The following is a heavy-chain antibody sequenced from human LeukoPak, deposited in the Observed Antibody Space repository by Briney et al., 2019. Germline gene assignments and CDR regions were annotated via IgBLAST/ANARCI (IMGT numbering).Heavy chain of an antibody. CDR2: IYYSGST. Sequence: SETLSLTCTVSGGSISSYYWSWIRQPPGKGLECIGYIYYSGSTNYNPSLESRVTISVDTSKNQFSLKLSSVTAADTAVYYCARGYSYGYGWFDPWGQGTLVTVSS. CDR3: ARGYSYGYGWFDP. CDR1: GGSISSYY. J-gene: IGHJ5*02. D-gene: IGHD5-18*01. V-gene: IGHV4-59*01.